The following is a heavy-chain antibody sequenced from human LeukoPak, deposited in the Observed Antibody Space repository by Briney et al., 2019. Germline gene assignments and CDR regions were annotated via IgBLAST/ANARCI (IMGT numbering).Heavy chain of an antibody. CDR3: ARDKRDTAMVPFDY. D-gene: IGHD5-18*01. CDR2: IKQDGSEK. Sequence: PGGSLRLSCAASGFTFSSYWMSWVRQAPGKGLEWVANIKQDGSEKYYVDSVKGRFTISRDNAKNSLYLQMNSLRAEDTAVYYCARDKRDTAMVPFDYWGQGTLVTVSS. J-gene: IGHJ4*02. V-gene: IGHV3-7*01. CDR1: GFTFSSYW.